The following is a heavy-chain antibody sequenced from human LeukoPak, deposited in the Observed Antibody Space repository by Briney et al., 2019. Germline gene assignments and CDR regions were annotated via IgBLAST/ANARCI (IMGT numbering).Heavy chain of an antibody. V-gene: IGHV3-21*01. Sequence: GGSLRLSCAASGFTFSILAMNWVRQAPGKGLEWVSSIGTSSSYIYYADSVKGRFTISRDNAKNSLYLQMNSLRAEDTAVYYCARVSGTFGELYWGQGTLVTVSS. CDR1: GFTFSILA. D-gene: IGHD3-10*01. CDR3: ARVSGTFGELY. CDR2: IGTSSSYI. J-gene: IGHJ4*02.